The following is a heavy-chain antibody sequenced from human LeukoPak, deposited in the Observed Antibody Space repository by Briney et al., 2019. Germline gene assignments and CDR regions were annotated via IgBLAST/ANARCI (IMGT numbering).Heavy chain of an antibody. CDR2: INHSGTT. J-gene: IGHJ4*02. V-gene: IGHV4-34*01. D-gene: IGHD1-26*01. Sequence: SETLSLTCTIYGGPFNGYYWSWIRQPPGKGLEWIGEINHSGTTNYNPSLESRVTISVDTSKNQFSLKSSSMTAADTAVYYCARGGSYPTGNDYWGQGTLVTVSS. CDR1: GGPFNGYY. CDR3: ARGGSYPTGNDY.